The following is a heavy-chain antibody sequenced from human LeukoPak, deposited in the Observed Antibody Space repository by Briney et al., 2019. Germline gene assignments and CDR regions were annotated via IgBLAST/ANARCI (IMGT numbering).Heavy chain of an antibody. CDR2: INHSGST. CDR1: GGSFSGYY. Sequence: PPETLSLTCAVYGGSFSGYYWSWIRQPPGKGLEWIGEINHSGSTNYNPSLKSRVTISVDTSKNQFSLKLSSVTAADTAVYYCARGTSGYYRDYWGQGTLVSVSS. J-gene: IGHJ4*02. CDR3: ARGTSGYYRDY. V-gene: IGHV4-34*01. D-gene: IGHD3-22*01.